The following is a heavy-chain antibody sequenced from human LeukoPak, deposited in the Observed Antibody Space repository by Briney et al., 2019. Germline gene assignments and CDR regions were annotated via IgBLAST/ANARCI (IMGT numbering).Heavy chain of an antibody. CDR2: ISGDGGST. J-gene: IGHJ4*02. CDR1: GFTFDDYA. D-gene: IGHD1-26*01. Sequence: GGSLRLSCAASGFTFDDYAMHWVRQAPGKGLEWVSLISGDGGSTYYADSVKGRFTISRDNSKNTLYLQMGSLRAEDMAVYYCASGDVGAPFDYWGQGTLVTVSS. CDR3: ASGDVGAPFDY. V-gene: IGHV3-43*02.